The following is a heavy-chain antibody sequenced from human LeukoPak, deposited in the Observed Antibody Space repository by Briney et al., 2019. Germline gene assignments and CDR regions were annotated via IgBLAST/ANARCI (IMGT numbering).Heavy chain of an antibody. CDR2: ISGSGGST. CDR3: AKDQSSYYYDSSGGYMDV. D-gene: IGHD3-22*01. CDR1: GFTFSSYA. Sequence: RGSLRLSCAASGFTFSSYAMSWVRQAPGKGLEWVSAISGSGGSTYYADSVKGRFTISRDNSKNTLYLQMNSLRAEDTAVYYCAKDQSSYYYDSSGGYMDVWGKGTTVTVSS. J-gene: IGHJ6*03. V-gene: IGHV3-23*01.